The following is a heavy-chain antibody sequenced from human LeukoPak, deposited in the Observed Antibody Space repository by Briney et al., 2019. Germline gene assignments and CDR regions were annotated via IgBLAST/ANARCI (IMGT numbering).Heavy chain of an antibody. J-gene: IGHJ4*02. D-gene: IGHD5-24*01. Sequence: PGGSLRLSCAASGFTFDDYAMHWVRQAPGKGLEWVSLISWDGGSTYYADSVKGRFTISRDNSKNSLYLQMNSLRAEDTALYYCAKAQGRDGYNFLDYWGQGTLVTVSS. CDR3: AKAQGRDGYNFLDY. CDR2: ISWDGGST. CDR1: GFTFDDYA. V-gene: IGHV3-43D*03.